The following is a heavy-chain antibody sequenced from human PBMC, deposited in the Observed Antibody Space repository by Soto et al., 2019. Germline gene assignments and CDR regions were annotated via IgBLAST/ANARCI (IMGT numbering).Heavy chain of an antibody. Sequence: ASVNVSCKAAGYTFTSYFITWVRQAPGQGLEWMGWISAYNGNTNYAQMLQGRVTMTTDTSTATAYMEMRSLGSDDTAIYYCARQNYYSGMDVWGQGTTVTVSS. V-gene: IGHV1-18*01. CDR3: ARQNYYSGMDV. J-gene: IGHJ6*02. CDR2: ISAYNGNT. CDR1: GYTFTSYF.